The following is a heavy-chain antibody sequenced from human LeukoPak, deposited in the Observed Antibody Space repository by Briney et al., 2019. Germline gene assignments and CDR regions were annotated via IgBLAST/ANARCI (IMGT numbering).Heavy chain of an antibody. Sequence: ASVKVSCKASGYTFTSYYMHWVRQAPGQGLEWMGWINPNSGGTNYAQKFQGRVTMTRDTSISTAYMELSRLRSDDTAVYYCAREGRTTIFGVVIISWFDPWGQGTLVTVSS. CDR2: INPNSGGT. V-gene: IGHV1-2*02. D-gene: IGHD3-3*01. CDR1: GYTFTSYY. J-gene: IGHJ5*02. CDR3: AREGRTTIFGVVIISWFDP.